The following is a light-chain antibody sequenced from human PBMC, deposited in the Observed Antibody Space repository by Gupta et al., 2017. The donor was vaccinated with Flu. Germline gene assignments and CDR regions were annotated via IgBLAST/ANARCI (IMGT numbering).Light chain of an antibody. CDR3: SSYTSSSTLYV. Sequence: QSALTQPASVSGSPGPSITISCTGTSSDVGGYNYVSWYQQHPGKAPKLMIYEVSNRPSGVANRFSGSKSGTTASLTISGLQAEDEADYYCSSYTSSSTLYVFGTGTKVTVL. J-gene: IGLJ1*01. CDR1: SSDVGGYNY. V-gene: IGLV2-14*01. CDR2: EVS.